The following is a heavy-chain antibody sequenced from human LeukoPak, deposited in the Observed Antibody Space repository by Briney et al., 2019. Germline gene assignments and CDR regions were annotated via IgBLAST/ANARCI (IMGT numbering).Heavy chain of an antibody. CDR2: IIQDGSAR. V-gene: IGHV3-7*01. J-gene: IGHJ5*02. CDR3: AIDLFSCSCTSCYVS. D-gene: IGHD2-2*01. Sequence: PGGSLRLSCAASGFTFSNSWMSWVRQAPGKGLEWVANIIQDGSARYYVDSVKGRFTISRDNADNSLYPQMNSLRAEDTAVYYCAIDLFSCSCTSCYVSWGRGTLVTVSS. CDR1: GFTFSNSW.